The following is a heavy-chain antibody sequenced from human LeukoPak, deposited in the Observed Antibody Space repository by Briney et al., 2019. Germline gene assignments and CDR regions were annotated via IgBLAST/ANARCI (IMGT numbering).Heavy chain of an antibody. CDR1: GFTFSSYA. J-gene: IGHJ4*02. D-gene: IGHD3-10*01. CDR2: ISYDGNNK. V-gene: IGHV3-30-3*01. Sequence: GGSLRLSCAASGFTFSSYAMHWVRQAPGKGLEWVAVISYDGNNKYYADSVKGRFTISRDNSKNTLYLQMNSLRAEDTAVYYCAREPHYYGSGSSFDYWGQGTLVTVSS. CDR3: AREPHYYGSGSSFDY.